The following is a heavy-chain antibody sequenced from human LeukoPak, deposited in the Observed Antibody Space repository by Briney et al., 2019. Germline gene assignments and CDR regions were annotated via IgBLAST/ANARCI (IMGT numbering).Heavy chain of an antibody. CDR2: ISSSGSTI. CDR3: ARDSGSSSAFDI. D-gene: IGHD6-6*01. J-gene: IGHJ3*02. V-gene: IGHV3-48*03. CDR1: GFTFSSYE. Sequence: PGGSLRLSCAASGFTFSSYEMNWVRQAPGKGLEWVSYISSSGSTIYYADSVKGRFTISRDNAKNSLYLQMNSLRAEDTAVYYCARDSGSSSAFDIWGQGTMVTVSS.